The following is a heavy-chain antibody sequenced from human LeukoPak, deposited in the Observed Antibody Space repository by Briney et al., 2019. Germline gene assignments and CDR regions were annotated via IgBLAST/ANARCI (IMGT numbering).Heavy chain of an antibody. J-gene: IGHJ4*01. CDR1: GFTFGIHK. D-gene: IGHD2-21*01. CDR3: AKFAYCGGDCYYFDH. V-gene: IGHV3-21*01. Sequence: PGGSLRLSCAASGFTFGIHKMNWVREAPGKGLEWVSFISTNSGYTYYAESVKGRFTIARDNAKNSLYLQMDSPRADDTAIYYCAKFAYCGGDCYYFDHWGHGTLVTVSS. CDR2: ISTNSGYT.